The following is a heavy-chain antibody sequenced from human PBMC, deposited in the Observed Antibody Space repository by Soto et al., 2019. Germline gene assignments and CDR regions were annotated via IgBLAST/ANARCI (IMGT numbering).Heavy chain of an antibody. CDR2: IGPDPSNT. Sequence: EVQLLESGGGLVQPGGSLRLSCTTSGFTFRTTGILWLRQPPGRGLEWVSAIGPDPSNTKYTDSVKGRFIISRDNSKNTVFLLMTSLGAEDTALYYCTTARHCSSDACPAAEWGQGTLITVSS. CDR3: TTARHCSSDACPAAE. V-gene: IGHV3-23*01. CDR1: GFTFRTTG. D-gene: IGHD2-2*01. J-gene: IGHJ4*02.